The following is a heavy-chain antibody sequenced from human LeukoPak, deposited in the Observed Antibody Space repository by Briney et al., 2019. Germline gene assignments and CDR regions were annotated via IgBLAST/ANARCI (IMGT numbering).Heavy chain of an antibody. V-gene: IGHV1-46*01. Sequence: GASVKVSCKASGYTFTSYYMHWVRQAPGQGLEWMGIINPSGGSTSYAQKLQGRVTMTRDMSTSTVYMELSSLRSEDTAVYYCARDGPTAGIRFGYYYYMDVWGKGTTVTVSS. D-gene: IGHD3-16*01. CDR1: GYTFTSYY. CDR3: ARDGPTAGIRFGYYYYMDV. J-gene: IGHJ6*03. CDR2: INPSGGST.